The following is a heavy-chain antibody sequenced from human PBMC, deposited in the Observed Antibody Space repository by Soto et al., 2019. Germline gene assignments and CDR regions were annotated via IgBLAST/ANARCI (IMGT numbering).Heavy chain of an antibody. J-gene: IGHJ4*02. CDR3: SRAAMGGSSWPFDY. D-gene: IGHD6-13*01. CDR2: IYHSGST. CDR1: GGSISSRNW. Sequence: QVQLQESGPGLVKPSGTLSLTCAVSGGSISSRNWWGWVRQPPGKGLEWIGEIYHSGSTNYNPSLKSRVTLSVDKSKNQFSLKLSSVTAADTAVYYCSRAAMGGSSWPFDYWGQGTLVTVSS. V-gene: IGHV4-4*02.